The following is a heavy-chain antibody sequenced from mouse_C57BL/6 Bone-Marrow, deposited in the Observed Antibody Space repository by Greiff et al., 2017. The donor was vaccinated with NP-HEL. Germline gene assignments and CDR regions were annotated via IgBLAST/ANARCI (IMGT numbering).Heavy chain of an antibody. D-gene: IGHD1-1*01. CDR1: GFTFTDYY. V-gene: IGHV7-3*01. Sequence: EVMLVESGGGLVQPGGSLSLSCAASGFTFTDYYMSWVRQPPGKALEWLGFIRNKANGYTTEYSASVKGRFTISRDNSQSILYLQMNALRAEDSATYYCARLGGSSYYYFDYWGQGTTLTVSS. CDR3: ARLGGSSYYYFDY. CDR2: IRNKANGYTT. J-gene: IGHJ2*01.